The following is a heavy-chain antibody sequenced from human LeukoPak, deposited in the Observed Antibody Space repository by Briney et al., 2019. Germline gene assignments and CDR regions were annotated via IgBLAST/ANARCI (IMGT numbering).Heavy chain of an antibody. J-gene: IGHJ4*02. D-gene: IGHD1-26*01. V-gene: IGHV3-23*01. CDR3: VTEVSGSFPT. CDR1: GFTFSSYG. CDR2: ISGRGGST. Sequence: PGGSLRLSCAASGFTFSSYGMSWVRQAPGKGLEWVSAISGRGGSTYYADSVKGRFTISRDNSKNTLYLQMNSLRAEDTAVYYCVTEVSGSFPTWGQGTLVTVSS.